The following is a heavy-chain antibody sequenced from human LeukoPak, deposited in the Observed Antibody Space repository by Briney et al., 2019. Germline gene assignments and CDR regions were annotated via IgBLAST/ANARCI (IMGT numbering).Heavy chain of an antibody. CDR2: IYYSGST. V-gene: IGHV4-59*01. Sequence: SETLSLTCTVSGGSISSYYWSWIRQPPGKGLEWIGYIYYSGSTNYNPSLKSRVTISVDTSKNQFSLKLSSVTAADTAVYYRARDRIAAAGLFDYWGQGTLVTVSS. CDR1: GGSISSYY. CDR3: ARDRIAAAGLFDY. J-gene: IGHJ4*02. D-gene: IGHD6-13*01.